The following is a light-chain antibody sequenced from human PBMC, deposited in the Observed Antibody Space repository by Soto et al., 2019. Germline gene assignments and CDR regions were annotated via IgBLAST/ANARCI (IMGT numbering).Light chain of an antibody. CDR3: HQYDSWP. V-gene: IGKV3-20*01. Sequence: EIVLTQSPGPLSLSPGERATLSCRASQSVNIHLAWYQQKPGQAPRLLIYGASSRATGIPDRFSGSGSGTDFTLTISRLEPEDFAVYYCHQYDSWPFAQVGKV. CDR1: QSVNIH. J-gene: IGKJ1*01. CDR2: GAS.